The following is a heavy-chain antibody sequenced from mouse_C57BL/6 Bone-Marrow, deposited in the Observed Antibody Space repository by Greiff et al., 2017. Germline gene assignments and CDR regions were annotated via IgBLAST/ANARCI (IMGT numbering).Heavy chain of an antibody. J-gene: IGHJ2*01. Sequence: EVQLQESGGGLVKPGGSLKLSCAASGFTFSSYAMSWVRQTPEKRLEWVATISDGGSYTYYPDNVKGRFTISRDNAKNNLYLQMSHLKSEDTAMNYCARDGGYLYYFDYWGQGTTLTVSS. CDR3: ARDGGYLYYFDY. V-gene: IGHV5-4*01. CDR2: ISDGGSYT. D-gene: IGHD1-1*02. CDR1: GFTFSSYA.